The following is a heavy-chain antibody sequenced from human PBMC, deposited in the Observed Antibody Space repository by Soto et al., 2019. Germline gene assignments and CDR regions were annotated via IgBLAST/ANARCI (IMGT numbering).Heavy chain of an antibody. D-gene: IGHD3-10*01. J-gene: IGHJ4*02. V-gene: IGHV1-24*01. CDR2: FSAEDGDT. CDR3: AVAYYYGSGNTYDFDY. Sequence: ASVKDTFKFSVYTLTQLSMHGVGPAPGKGLEWMGGFSAEDGDTIYAQKLQGRVTMTEDTSTSTAYMELRSLRSDDTAVYYCAVAYYYGSGNTYDFDYWGQGTLVTVSS. CDR1: VYTLTQLS.